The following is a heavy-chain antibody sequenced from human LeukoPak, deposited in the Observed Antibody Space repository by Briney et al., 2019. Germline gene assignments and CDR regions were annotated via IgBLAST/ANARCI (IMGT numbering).Heavy chain of an antibody. D-gene: IGHD4-17*01. J-gene: IGHJ4*02. Sequence: GGTLRLSCAASGFTFSSYGMHWVRQAPGKGLEWVAVIWYDGSNKYYADSVKGRFTISRDNSENTLYLQMNSLRAEDTAVYYCARGYGDYVQGDYFDYWGQGTLVTVSS. V-gene: IGHV3-33*01. CDR1: GFTFSSYG. CDR2: IWYDGSNK. CDR3: ARGYGDYVQGDYFDY.